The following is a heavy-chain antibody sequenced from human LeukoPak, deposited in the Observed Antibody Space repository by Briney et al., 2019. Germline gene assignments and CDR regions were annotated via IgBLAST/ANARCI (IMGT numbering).Heavy chain of an antibody. Sequence: GGSLRLSCAASGFIFSSYTMNWVRQAPGKGLEWVSYISSSGSTIYYADSVKGRFTISRDNAKNSLYLQMNSLRAEDTAVYYCARDLSSSSLDYWGQGTLVTVSS. V-gene: IGHV3-48*04. CDR3: ARDLSSSSLDY. CDR1: GFIFSSYT. CDR2: ISSSGSTI. D-gene: IGHD6-6*01. J-gene: IGHJ4*02.